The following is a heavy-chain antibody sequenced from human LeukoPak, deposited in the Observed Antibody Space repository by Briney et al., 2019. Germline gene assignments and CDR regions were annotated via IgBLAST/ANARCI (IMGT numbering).Heavy chain of an antibody. CDR3: ATDQWLVHYFDY. D-gene: IGHD6-19*01. CDR1: GYTLTELS. J-gene: IGHJ4*02. CDR2: FDPEDGET. V-gene: IGHV1-24*01. Sequence: ASVKVSCKVSGYTLTELSMHWVRQAPGKGLEWMGGFDPEDGETIYAQKFKGRVTMTEDTSTDTAYMELSSLRSEDTAVYYCATDQWLVHYFDYWGQGTLVTVSS.